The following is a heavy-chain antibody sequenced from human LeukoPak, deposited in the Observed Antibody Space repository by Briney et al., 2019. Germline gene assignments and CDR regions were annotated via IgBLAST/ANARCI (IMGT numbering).Heavy chain of an antibody. V-gene: IGHV3-30*04. CDR2: ISYDGSNK. CDR1: GFTFSSYA. D-gene: IGHD6-6*01. CDR3: TRDMYSSSSRFDY. J-gene: IGHJ4*02. Sequence: GGSLRLSCAASGFTFSSYAMHWVRQAPGKGLEWVAVISYDGSNKYYADSVKGQFTISRDDSKSIAYLQMNSLKTEDTAVYYCTRDMYSSSSRFDYWGQGTLVTVSS.